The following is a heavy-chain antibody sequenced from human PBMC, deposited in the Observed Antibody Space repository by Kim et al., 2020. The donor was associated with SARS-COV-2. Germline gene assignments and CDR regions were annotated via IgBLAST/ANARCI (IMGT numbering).Heavy chain of an antibody. CDR2: ISSSGSTI. V-gene: IGHV3-48*03. J-gene: IGHJ3*02. Sequence: GSLRLSCAASGFTFSSYEMNWVRQAPGKGLEWVSYISSSGSTIFYADSVKGRFTISRDNAKNSLYLQMNSLRAEDTAVYYCAREERIPMIVVVITSAFDIWGQGTMVTVSS. CDR3: AREERIPMIVVVITSAFDI. CDR1: GFTFSSYE. D-gene: IGHD3-22*01.